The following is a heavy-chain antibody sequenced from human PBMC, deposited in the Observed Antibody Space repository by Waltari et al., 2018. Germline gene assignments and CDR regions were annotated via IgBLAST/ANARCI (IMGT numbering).Heavy chain of an antibody. CDR3: ARGARRTSQTTGWWYFDV. V-gene: IGHV3-74*01. CDR2: SNSDGSSI. CDR1: EFPFSWYW. Sequence: EVQLVESGGGLVQPGGSLRLSCEASEFPFSWYWMHWVRQVPGKGLEWGSRSNSDGSSISYADSVKGRFTISKDNARNTVYLQMNSLRAEDTAIYYCARGARRTSQTTGWWYFDVWGRGTLLTVSS. D-gene: IGHD4-17*01. J-gene: IGHJ2*01.